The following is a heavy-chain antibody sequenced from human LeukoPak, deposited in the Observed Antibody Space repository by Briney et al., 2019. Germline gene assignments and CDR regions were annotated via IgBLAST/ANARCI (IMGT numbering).Heavy chain of an antibody. V-gene: IGHV1-69*04. CDR3: ARDPYYYDSSGYYYVPYYFDY. CDR1: GGTFSSYA. Sequence: SVKVSCKASGGTFSSYAISWVRQAPGQGLEWMGKIIPILGIANYAQKFQGRVTITADKSTSTAYMELSSLRSEDTAVYYCARDPYYYDSSGYYYVPYYFDYWGQGTLVTVSS. CDR2: IIPILGIA. J-gene: IGHJ4*02. D-gene: IGHD3-22*01.